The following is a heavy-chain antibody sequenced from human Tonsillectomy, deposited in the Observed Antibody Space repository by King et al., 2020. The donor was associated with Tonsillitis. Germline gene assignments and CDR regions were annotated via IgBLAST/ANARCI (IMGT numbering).Heavy chain of an antibody. CDR2: ISYDGSNK. D-gene: IGHD1-20*01. CDR3: ARVLTGSTIDY. V-gene: IGHV3-30-3*01. J-gene: IGHJ4*02. CDR1: GFTFSSYT. Sequence: VQLVESGGGVVQPGRSLRLSCAASGFTFSSYTMHWVRLSPGKGLEWVTFISYDGSNKYYADSLKGRFTISRENSKNTLYLQRNSLRAEDTAVYYCARVLTGSTIDYWGQGTLVTVSS.